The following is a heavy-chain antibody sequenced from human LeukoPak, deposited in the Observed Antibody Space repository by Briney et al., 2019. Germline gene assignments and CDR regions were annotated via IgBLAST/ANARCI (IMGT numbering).Heavy chain of an antibody. CDR3: ARGSYSSSWYYYGMDV. V-gene: IGHV6-1*01. D-gene: IGHD6-13*01. Sequence: SQTLSLTCAISGDSVSSNSAARNWIRQSPSRGLEWLGRTYYRSKWYNDYAVSVKSRITINPDTSKNQYSLQLNSVTPEDTAVYYCARGSYSSSWYYYGMDVWGQGTTVTVSS. J-gene: IGHJ6*02. CDR2: TYYRSKWYN. CDR1: GDSVSSNSAA.